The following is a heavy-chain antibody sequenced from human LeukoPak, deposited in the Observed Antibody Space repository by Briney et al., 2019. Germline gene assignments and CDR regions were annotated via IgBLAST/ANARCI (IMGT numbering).Heavy chain of an antibody. CDR2: ISSSSSTL. CDR3: ARGDSSGYPFDEFDY. J-gene: IGHJ4*02. V-gene: IGHV3-48*02. D-gene: IGHD3-22*01. CDR1: GFTFSSYS. Sequence: GGSLRLSCAASGFTFSSYSMNWVRQAPGKGLEWVSYISSSSSTLYYADSVKGRFTISRDNAKNSLYLQMNSLRDEDTAVYYCARGDSSGYPFDEFDYWGQGTLVTVSS.